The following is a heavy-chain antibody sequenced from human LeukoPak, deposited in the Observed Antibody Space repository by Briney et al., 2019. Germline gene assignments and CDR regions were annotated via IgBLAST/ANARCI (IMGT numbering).Heavy chain of an antibody. J-gene: IGHJ6*02. Sequence: SETLSLTCTVSGGSISSYYWSWIRQPPGKGLEWIGYIYYSGSTNYNPSLKSRVTMSVDTSKNQFSLKLSSVTAADTAVYYCARDEGYCSSTSCPVYYYYGMDVWGQGTTVTVSS. CDR1: GGSISSYY. V-gene: IGHV4-59*12. D-gene: IGHD2-2*01. CDR3: ARDEGYCSSTSCPVYYYYGMDV. CDR2: IYYSGST.